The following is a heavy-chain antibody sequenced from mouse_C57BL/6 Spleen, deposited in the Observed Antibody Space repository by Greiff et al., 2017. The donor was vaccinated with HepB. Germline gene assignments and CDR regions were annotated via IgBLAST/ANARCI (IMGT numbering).Heavy chain of an antibody. CDR2: INPSSGYT. CDR3: ARDYGSSYLAY. CDR1: GYTFTSYT. D-gene: IGHD1-1*01. J-gene: IGHJ3*01. Sequence: QVQLQQSGAELARPGASVKMSCKASGYTFTSYTMHWVKQRPGQGLEWIGYINPSSGYTKYNQKFKDKATLTADKSSSTAYMQLRSLTSEDSAVYYCARDYGSSYLAYWGQGTLVTVSA. V-gene: IGHV1-4*01.